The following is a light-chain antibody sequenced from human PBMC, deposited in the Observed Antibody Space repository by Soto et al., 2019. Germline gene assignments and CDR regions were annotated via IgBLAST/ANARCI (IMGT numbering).Light chain of an antibody. CDR1: SSDVGYYNY. J-gene: IGLJ1*01. CDR2: EVS. V-gene: IGLV2-14*01. CDR3: SSYTSSSTLYV. Sequence: QSVLTQPASVSGSPGQSITISCTGTSSDVGYYNYVSWYQQHPGKAPKLIIYEVSHRPSGVSNRFSGSKSGNTASLTISGLQAEDEADYYCSSYTSSSTLYVFGTGTKLTVL.